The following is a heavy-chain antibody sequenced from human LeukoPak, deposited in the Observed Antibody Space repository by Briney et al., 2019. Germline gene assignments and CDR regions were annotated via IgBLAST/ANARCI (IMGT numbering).Heavy chain of an antibody. V-gene: IGHV4-59*01. CDR3: ARGSCTGGSCYSTWFDP. Sequence: PGGSLRLSCAASGFTFSNAWMSWVRQAPGKGLEWIGYIYYSGSTNYNPSLKSRVTISIDTSKNQFSLKLSSVTAADTAVYYCARGSCTGGSCYSTWFDPWGQGTLVTVSS. CDR2: IYYSGST. D-gene: IGHD2-15*01. J-gene: IGHJ5*02. CDR1: GFTFSNAW.